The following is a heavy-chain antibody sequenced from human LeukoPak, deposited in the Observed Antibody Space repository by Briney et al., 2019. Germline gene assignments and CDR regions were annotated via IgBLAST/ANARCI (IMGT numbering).Heavy chain of an antibody. Sequence: GGSLRLSCEASGFRFSNYWMSWVRQAPGKGLEWVATIKQYGSEKYYVDSVKGRFTISRDNAKNSLYLQMNSLRAEDTAVYYCARDPVGATTPDCWGQGALVTVSS. D-gene: IGHD1-26*01. CDR2: IKQYGSEK. V-gene: IGHV3-7*01. CDR1: GFRFSNYW. CDR3: ARDPVGATTPDC. J-gene: IGHJ4*02.